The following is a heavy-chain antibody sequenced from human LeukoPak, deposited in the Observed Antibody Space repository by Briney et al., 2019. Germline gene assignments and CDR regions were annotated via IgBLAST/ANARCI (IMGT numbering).Heavy chain of an antibody. V-gene: IGHV4-34*01. J-gene: IGHJ4*02. CDR3: ARGPSVSSGYYGFDY. D-gene: IGHD3-22*01. CDR2: INHSGST. CDR1: GGSISSYY. Sequence: SETLSLTCTVSGGSISSYYWSWIRQPPGKGLEWIGEINHSGSTNYNPSLKSRVTISVDTSKNQFSLKLGSVTAADTAVNYCARGPSVSSGYYGFDYWGQGTLVTVSS.